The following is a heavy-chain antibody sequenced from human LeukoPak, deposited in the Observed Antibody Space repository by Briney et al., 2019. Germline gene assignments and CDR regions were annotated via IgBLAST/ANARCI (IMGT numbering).Heavy chain of an antibody. Sequence: SQTLSLTCTVSGGSISSSGYYWSWIRQHPGKGLEWIGYIYYSGSTYYSPSLKSRVTIPVDTSKNQFSLKLSSVTAADTAVYYCARGVKDGSGPGFYYYYGMDVWGQGTTVTVSS. V-gene: IGHV4-31*03. J-gene: IGHJ6*02. CDR3: ARGVKDGSGPGFYYYYGMDV. CDR1: GGSISSSGYY. D-gene: IGHD3-10*01. CDR2: IYYSGST.